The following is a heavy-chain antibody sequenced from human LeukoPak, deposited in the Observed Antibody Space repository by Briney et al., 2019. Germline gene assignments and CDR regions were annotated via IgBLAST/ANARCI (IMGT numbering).Heavy chain of an antibody. CDR3: ARDRWLDF. V-gene: IGHV4-59*01. Sequence: SETLCLTCTVSGASISSYYWSWIRQPPGKGLEWIGYVYYSGSTNYNPSLRGRATMSVDTSKNRFSLKLSSVTAADTAVYYCARDRWLDFWGQGTLVTVSS. CDR2: VYYSGST. CDR1: GASISSYY. D-gene: IGHD2-15*01. J-gene: IGHJ4*02.